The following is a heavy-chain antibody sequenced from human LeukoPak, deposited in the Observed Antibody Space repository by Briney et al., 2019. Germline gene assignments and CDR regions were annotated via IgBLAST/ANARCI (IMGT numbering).Heavy chain of an antibody. CDR1: GFTFSNAW. Sequence: GGSLRLSCAASGFTFSNAWMSWVRQAPGKGLEWVGRIKSKTDGGTTDYAAPVKGRVTISRDESKNTLYLQMNSLKPKHTAVYYCAKASHATAYYYYYMDVWGKGTTVTVSS. CDR3: AKASHATAYYYYYMDV. CDR2: IKSKTDGGTT. V-gene: IGHV3-15*01. J-gene: IGHJ6*03. D-gene: IGHD4-17*01.